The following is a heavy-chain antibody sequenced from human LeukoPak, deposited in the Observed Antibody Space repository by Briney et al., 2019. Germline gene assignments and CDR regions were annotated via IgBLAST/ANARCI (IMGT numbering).Heavy chain of an antibody. J-gene: IGHJ3*02. CDR1: GGSISSYY. CDR3: ARDRFRYSSGWDAFDI. Sequence: SETLSLTCTVSGGSISSYYWSWLRQPAGKGLEWIGRVYATGSTNYNPSLKSRVSISMDTSKNQFSLKLSSVTAADTAVYYCARDRFRYSSGWDAFDIWGQGTMVTVSS. V-gene: IGHV4-4*07. CDR2: VYATGST. D-gene: IGHD6-19*01.